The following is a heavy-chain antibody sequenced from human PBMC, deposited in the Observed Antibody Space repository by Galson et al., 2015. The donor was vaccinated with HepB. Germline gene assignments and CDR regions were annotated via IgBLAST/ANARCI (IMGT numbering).Heavy chain of an antibody. V-gene: IGHV3-73*01. J-gene: IGHJ4*02. D-gene: IGHD4-23*01. CDR1: GFTFSGSA. CDR2: IRTKRSNYAT. CDR3: NRRGDYGVNSVDY. Sequence: SLRLSCAASGFTFSGSAIHWVRQASGKGLEWLGHIRTKRSNYATAYAASVKGRFTISRDESKNTAYLQMSSLKTEDTAIYYCNRRGDYGVNSVDYWGQGTLVTVSS.